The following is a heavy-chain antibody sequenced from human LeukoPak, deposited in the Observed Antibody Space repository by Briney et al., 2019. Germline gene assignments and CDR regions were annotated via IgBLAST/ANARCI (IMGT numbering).Heavy chain of an antibody. CDR2: INPNSGGT. CDR3: ARVRAVAGTRWFDP. J-gene: IGHJ5*02. Sequence: ASVKVSCKASGYTFTGYYMHWVRQAPGQGLEWMGWINPNSGGTNYAQKFQGRVTMTRDTSISTAYMELSSLRSEDTAVYYCARVRAVAGTRWFDPWGQGTLVTVSS. D-gene: IGHD6-19*01. CDR1: GYTFTGYY. V-gene: IGHV1-2*02.